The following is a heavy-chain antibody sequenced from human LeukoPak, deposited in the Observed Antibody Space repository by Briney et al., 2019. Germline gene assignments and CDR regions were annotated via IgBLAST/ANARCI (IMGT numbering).Heavy chain of an antibody. CDR1: GFTFDDYA. J-gene: IGHJ3*02. Sequence: PGRSLRLSCAASGFTFDDYAMHWVRQAPGKGLEWVSGISWNSGSIGYADSVKGRFTISRDNAKNSQYLQMNSLRAEDTALYYCAKGSGSYFVAFDIWGQGTMVTVSS. CDR3: AKGSGSYFVAFDI. CDR2: ISWNSGSI. V-gene: IGHV3-9*01. D-gene: IGHD1-26*01.